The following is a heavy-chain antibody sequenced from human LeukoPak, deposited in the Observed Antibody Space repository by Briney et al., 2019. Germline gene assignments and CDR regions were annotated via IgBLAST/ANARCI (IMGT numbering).Heavy chain of an antibody. J-gene: IGHJ4*02. CDR3: ARGPDYYYDSSGYYSGGLDY. CDR1: GYTFTSYY. V-gene: IGHV1-46*01. Sequence: ASVKVSCKASGYTFTSYYMHWVRQAPGQGLEWMGIINPSGGSTSYAQKFQGRVTMTRDTSTSTVYMELSSLRSEDTAVYYCARGPDYYYDSSGYYSGGLDYWGQGTLVTVSS. D-gene: IGHD3-22*01. CDR2: INPSGGST.